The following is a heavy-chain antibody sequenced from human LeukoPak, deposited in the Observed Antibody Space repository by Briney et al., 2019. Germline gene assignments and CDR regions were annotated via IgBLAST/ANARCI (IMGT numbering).Heavy chain of an antibody. Sequence: PGGSLRLSSAASGFTFSDYYMNWIRQAPGKGLEWVSYISSSGSTIYYADSVKGRFTISRDNAKNSLYLQMNSLRAEDTAVYYCARLQTTVTTTYYYYYYMDVWGKGTTVTVSS. D-gene: IGHD4-11*01. V-gene: IGHV3-11*04. J-gene: IGHJ6*03. CDR1: GFTFSDYY. CDR3: ARLQTTVTTTYYYYYYMDV. CDR2: ISSSGSTI.